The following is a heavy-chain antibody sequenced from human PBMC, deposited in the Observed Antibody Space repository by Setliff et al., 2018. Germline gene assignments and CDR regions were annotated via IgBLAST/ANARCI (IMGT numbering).Heavy chain of an antibody. J-gene: IGHJ6*03. CDR3: ASSPSEQDYDILAGYSRTDYYYYMDV. Sequence: PSETLSLTCPVSGGSISSYCWSWVRQPPGKGLEWIGYFYYSGSTNHNTSLKSRVSISVDTSKNQFSLKLSSVTAGDTAVYYCASSPSEQDYDILAGYSRTDYYYYMDVWGKGTTVTVSS. V-gene: IGHV4-59*08. D-gene: IGHD3-9*01. CDR1: GGSISSYC. CDR2: FYYSGST.